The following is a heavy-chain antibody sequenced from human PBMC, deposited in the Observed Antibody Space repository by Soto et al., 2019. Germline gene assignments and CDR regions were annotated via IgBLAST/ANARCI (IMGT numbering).Heavy chain of an antibody. CDR1: GGSISSYY. D-gene: IGHD6-13*01. CDR3: ARRGARIEADGISTGFDT. V-gene: IGHV4-59*01. CDR2: IYYSGST. Sequence: GPGPGFSSETLSLTCTVSGGSISSYYWSWIRQPPGKGLEWIGYIYYSGSTNYNPSLKSRVTISVDTSKNQFSLKLSSVTAADTAVYFCARRGARIEADGISTGFDTWGQGTLVTVSS. J-gene: IGHJ5*02.